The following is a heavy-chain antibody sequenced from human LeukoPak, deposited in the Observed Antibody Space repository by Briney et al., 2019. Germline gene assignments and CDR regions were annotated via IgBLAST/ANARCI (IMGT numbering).Heavy chain of an antibody. CDR3: ARESRYCSSTSCYSYDWFDP. CDR2: NYYSGST. V-gene: IGHV4-31*03. D-gene: IGHD2-2*01. J-gene: IGHJ5*02. CDR1: GGSLSSGGCY. Sequence: SETLSLTCTVSGGSLSSGGCYWGWVPPPPREGPGWIGYNYYSGSTYYNPSLKSRVTISVDTSKNQFSLKLSSVTAADTAVYYCARESRYCSSTSCYSYDWFDPWGQGTLVTVSS.